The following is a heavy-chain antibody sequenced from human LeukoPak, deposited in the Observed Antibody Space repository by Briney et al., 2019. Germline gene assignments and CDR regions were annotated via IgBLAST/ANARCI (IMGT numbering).Heavy chain of an antibody. J-gene: IGHJ4*02. CDR2: ISDSGDNP. V-gene: IGHV3-23*01. CDR1: GFSSSGYA. D-gene: IGHD1-26*01. CDR3: AKDRGGRYFDFDF. Sequence: GQSLTPSRTAFGFSSSGYAMNMARQAPGKRKKWVSAISDSGDNPYYADSVKGRFTISRDNSENTLSLQMYSLRAEDTAVYYCAKDRGGRYFDFDFWCRGTLVTV.